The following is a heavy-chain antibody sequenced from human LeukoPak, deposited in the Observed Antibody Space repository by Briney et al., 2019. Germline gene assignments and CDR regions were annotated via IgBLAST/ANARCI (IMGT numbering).Heavy chain of an antibody. CDR1: GYSFTSYW. V-gene: IGHV5-51*01. CDR2: IYPGDSDT. Sequence: GESLKISCKGSGYSFTSYWIGWVRLMPGKGLEWMGIIYPGDSDTRYSPSFQGQVTISADKSISTAYLQWSSLKASDTAMYYCASGTMVRGVIITGGYWGQGTLVTVSS. J-gene: IGHJ4*02. D-gene: IGHD3-10*01. CDR3: ASGTMVRGVIITGGY.